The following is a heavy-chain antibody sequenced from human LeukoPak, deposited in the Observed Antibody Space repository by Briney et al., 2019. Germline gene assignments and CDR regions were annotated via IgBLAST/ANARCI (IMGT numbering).Heavy chain of an antibody. CDR2: INPNSGGT. CDR3: ARGIAVAPTHAFDV. J-gene: IGHJ3*01. V-gene: IGHV1-2*02. D-gene: IGHD6-19*01. CDR1: GYTFTGYY. Sequence: ASVKVSCKASGYTFTGYYMHWVRQAPGQGLEWMGWINPNSGGTNYAQKFQGRVTMTRDKSISTAYMELSRLRSDDTAVYYCARGIAVAPTHAFDVWGQGTMVTVSS.